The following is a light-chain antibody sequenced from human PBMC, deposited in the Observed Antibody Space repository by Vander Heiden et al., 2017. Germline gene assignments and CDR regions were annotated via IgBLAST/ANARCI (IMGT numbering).Light chain of an antibody. J-gene: IGLJ2*01. Sequence: YVLTHPPPVPVAPGQPARITGGANNIGSKSVHWYQQKPGQAPVLVLYVDNDRTSRIPVPFSGSNSRNAATLTISRSGAGDKADYYCQVWDSGSDHVVFGGGTKLTVL. CDR1: NIGSKS. CDR3: QVWDSGSDHVV. V-gene: IGLV3-21*02. CDR2: VDN.